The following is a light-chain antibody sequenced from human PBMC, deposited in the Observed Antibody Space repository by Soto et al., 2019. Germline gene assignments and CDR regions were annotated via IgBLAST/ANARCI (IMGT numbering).Light chain of an antibody. CDR1: QSINRW. V-gene: IGKV1-5*01. Sequence: DIQMTQSPSTLSASVGDTVTITCRASQSINRWLAWYQHKPGEAPTLLIYDASSLEIGVPSRFSGSGSGTQFTLTISSLQPDDIATYYCQQYNSYPIMFGQGTRLEI. CDR2: DAS. J-gene: IGKJ5*01. CDR3: QQYNSYPIM.